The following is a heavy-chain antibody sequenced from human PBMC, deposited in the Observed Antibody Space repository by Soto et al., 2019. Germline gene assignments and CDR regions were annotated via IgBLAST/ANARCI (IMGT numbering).Heavy chain of an antibody. CDR2: IIPIFGTA. V-gene: IGHV1-69*12. CDR3: ARVHCTNRVCPRTHYSYYYGMDV. CDR1: GGTFSSYA. J-gene: IGHJ6*02. D-gene: IGHD2-8*01. Sequence: QVQLVQSGAEVKKPGSSVKVSCKASGGTFSSYAISWVRQAPGQGLEWMGGIIPIFGTANYAQKFQGRVTITADESTSQANVGRRRLRYDDTAVYYCARVHCTNRVCPRTHYSYYYGMDVWGQGTTVTVSS.